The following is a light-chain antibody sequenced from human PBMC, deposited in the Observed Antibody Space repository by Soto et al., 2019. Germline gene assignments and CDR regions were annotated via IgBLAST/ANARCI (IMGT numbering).Light chain of an antibody. J-gene: IGKJ1*01. CDR2: GAS. CDR3: QQYGTSPQT. CDR1: QSLSSSY. Sequence: EIVLTQSPGTLSLSPGETATLACTASQSLSSSYLAWYQQKPGQAPRLLIYGASGRATGIPDRFSGGGSGADFALTISRLEPGDSAMYYCQQYGTSPQTFGQGTKFEIK. V-gene: IGKV3-20*01.